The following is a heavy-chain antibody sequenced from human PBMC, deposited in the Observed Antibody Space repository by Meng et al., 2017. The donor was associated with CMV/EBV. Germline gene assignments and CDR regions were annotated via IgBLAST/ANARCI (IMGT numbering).Heavy chain of an antibody. CDR3: AKHTGYSFNALYFDY. V-gene: IGHV1-2*02. J-gene: IGHJ4*02. Sequence: ASVKVSCKASGYTFTGYYMHWVRQAPGQGLEWMGWINPNSGGTNYAQKFQGRVTMTRDTSISTAYMELSRLRSDDTAVYYCAKHTGYSFNALYFDYWGQGTLVTVSS. CDR2: INPNSGGT. D-gene: IGHD3-9*01. CDR1: GYTFTGYY.